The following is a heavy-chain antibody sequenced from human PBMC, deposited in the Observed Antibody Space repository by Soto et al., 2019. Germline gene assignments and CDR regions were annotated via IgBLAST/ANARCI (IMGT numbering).Heavy chain of an antibody. Sequence: QVQLVQSGAEVKKPGASVKVYCKASGCTFTSYGISWVRQAPGQGLAWMGWISAYNGNSNYSQKPQGRVTMTTDTATSTAYMELRSLRSDDTAVYYWAKDWATAAPFDSWGQGTLVTVSS. CDR2: ISAYNGNS. V-gene: IGHV1-18*01. D-gene: IGHD6-13*01. CDR3: AKDWATAAPFDS. CDR1: GCTFTSYG. J-gene: IGHJ4*02.